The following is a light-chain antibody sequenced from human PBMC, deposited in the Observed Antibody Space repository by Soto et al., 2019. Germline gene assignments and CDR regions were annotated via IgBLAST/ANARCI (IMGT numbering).Light chain of an antibody. Sequence: QSVLAQPASVSGSPGQSSTISCTGTSSDVGRYNYVSWFQQHPGKAPKLLIYDVSNWPSGVSDRFSGSKSGNTASLTISGLQSEDEADYYCSSLTTSSTFVFGTGTKLTVL. CDR2: DVS. V-gene: IGLV2-14*01. CDR3: SSLTTSSTFV. CDR1: SSDVGRYNY. J-gene: IGLJ1*01.